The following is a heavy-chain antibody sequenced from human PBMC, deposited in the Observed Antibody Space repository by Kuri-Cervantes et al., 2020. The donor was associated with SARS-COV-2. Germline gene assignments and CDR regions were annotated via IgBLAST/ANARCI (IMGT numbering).Heavy chain of an antibody. Sequence: ASVQVTCKASAYTFTSYGITWVRQAPGQGLEWMGWISAYNGNTNYAQKLQGRVTMTTDTPTSTAYMELRSLRSDDTAVYYCARVRKITGTTPDYWGQGTLVTVSS. CDR3: ARVRKITGTTPDY. J-gene: IGHJ4*02. CDR2: ISAYNGNT. CDR1: AYTFTSYG. D-gene: IGHD1-7*01. V-gene: IGHV1-18*04.